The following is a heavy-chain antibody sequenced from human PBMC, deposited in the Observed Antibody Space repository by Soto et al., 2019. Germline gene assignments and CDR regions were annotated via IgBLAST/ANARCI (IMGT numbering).Heavy chain of an antibody. V-gene: IGHV3-30*18. CDR1: GFTFSSYG. CDR2: ISYDGSNK. CDR3: AKVDTAMVRGDYYYYGMDV. J-gene: IGHJ6*02. Sequence: GGSLRLSCAASGFTFSSYGMHWVRQATGKGLEWVAVISYDGSNKYYADSVKGRFTISRDNSKNTLYLQMNSLRAEDTAVYYCAKVDTAMVRGDYYYYGMDVWGQGTTVTVSS. D-gene: IGHD5-18*01.